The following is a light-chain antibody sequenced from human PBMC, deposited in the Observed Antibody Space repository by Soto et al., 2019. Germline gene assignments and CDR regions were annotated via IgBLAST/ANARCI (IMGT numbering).Light chain of an antibody. Sequence: EIVMTQSPATLSVSPGERATLSCRASQSVSSNLAWYQQKPGQAPRLLIYGASTRATGIPARFSGSGSGTEFTLTISSLQSEDFVVYYCQQYNNWQWTFGQGTKVEIK. V-gene: IGKV3-15*01. J-gene: IGKJ1*01. CDR2: GAS. CDR3: QQYNNWQWT. CDR1: QSVSSN.